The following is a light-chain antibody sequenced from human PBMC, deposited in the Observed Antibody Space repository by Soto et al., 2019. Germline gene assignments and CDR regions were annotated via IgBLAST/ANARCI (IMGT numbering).Light chain of an antibody. J-gene: IGKJ1*01. CDR1: QSVSSN. V-gene: IGKV3-15*01. Sequence: EIVMTQSPATLSVSLGERATLSCRASQSVSSNLAWYQQKPGQAPRLLIYGASTRATGIPARFSGSGSGTEFTLTISSLQSEDFAVYYCQQYNNWPRGFGQGTKVEIK. CDR2: GAS. CDR3: QQYNNWPRG.